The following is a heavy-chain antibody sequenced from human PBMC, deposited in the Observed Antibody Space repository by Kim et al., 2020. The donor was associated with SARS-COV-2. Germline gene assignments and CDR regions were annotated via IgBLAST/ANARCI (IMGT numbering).Heavy chain of an antibody. Sequence: SETLSLTCTVSGGSISSSSYYWGWIRQPPGKGLEWIGSIYYSGSTYYNPSLKSRVTISVDTSKNQFSLKLSSVTAADTAVYYCARQNLAVAGGDYWGQGTLVTVSS. J-gene: IGHJ4*02. V-gene: IGHV4-39*01. CDR3: ARQNLAVAGGDY. CDR2: IYYSGST. CDR1: GGSISSSSYY. D-gene: IGHD6-19*01.